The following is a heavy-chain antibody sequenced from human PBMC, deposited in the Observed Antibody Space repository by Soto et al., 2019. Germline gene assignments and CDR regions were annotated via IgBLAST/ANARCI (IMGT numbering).Heavy chain of an antibody. D-gene: IGHD6-13*01. Sequence: EVQLVESGGGLVQPGRSLRLSCAASGFTFDDYAMHWVRQAPGKGLEWVSGISWNSGGIAYVDSVKGRFTISRDNAKKSLHLEMNSLRSDDTALYFCTKRLGPQLDNNWFDPWGQGTLVTVSS. V-gene: IGHV3-9*01. CDR2: ISWNSGGI. J-gene: IGHJ5*02. CDR1: GFTFDDYA. CDR3: TKRLGPQLDNNWFDP.